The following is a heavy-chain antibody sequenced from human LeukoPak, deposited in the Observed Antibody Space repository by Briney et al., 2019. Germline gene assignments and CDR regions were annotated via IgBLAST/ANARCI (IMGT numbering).Heavy chain of an antibody. CDR3: VRDIAGEKSFDY. CDR2: ICRDGSNV. CDR1: GFAFSSYV. Sequence: PTGGSLRLSCAASGFAFSSYVMHWVRQAPGKGLEWVAVICRDGSNVYYADSVKGRFTISRDNSKNTLYLQMNSLRAEDTAVYYCVRDIAGEKSFDYWGQGSLVTVSS. D-gene: IGHD2-15*01. V-gene: IGHV3-30*04. J-gene: IGHJ4*02.